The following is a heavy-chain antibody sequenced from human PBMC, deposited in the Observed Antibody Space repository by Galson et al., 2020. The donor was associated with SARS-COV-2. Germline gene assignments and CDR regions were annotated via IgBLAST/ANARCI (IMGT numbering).Heavy chain of an antibody. V-gene: IGHV3-23*01. D-gene: IGHD3-22*01. Sequence: GGSLRLSCAASGFTFSNYAMSWVRQAPGKGLEWVSAISGSGSRTYYADSVKGRFTISRDNSKNTLDLQMNSLRADDTAVYYCAKSPTGGGDYESCGDYVDYWGQGTLVTVSS. CDR1: GFTFSNYA. CDR3: AKSPTGGGDYESCGDYVDY. J-gene: IGHJ4*02. CDR2: ISGSGSRT.